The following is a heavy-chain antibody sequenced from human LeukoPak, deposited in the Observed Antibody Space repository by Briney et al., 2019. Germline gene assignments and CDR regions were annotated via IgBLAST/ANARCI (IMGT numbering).Heavy chain of an antibody. CDR3: ARVGVVVPAATEYAFDI. CDR2: IRFDGRDK. Sequence: QAGGSLRLSCAASGFTFSSYGMNWVRQAPGKGLEWVAFIRFDGRDKYYADSVKGRFTISRDNSKNTLYLQMNSLRAEDTAVYYCARVGVVVPAATEYAFDIWGQGTMVTVSS. J-gene: IGHJ3*02. D-gene: IGHD2-2*01. V-gene: IGHV3-30*02. CDR1: GFTFSSYG.